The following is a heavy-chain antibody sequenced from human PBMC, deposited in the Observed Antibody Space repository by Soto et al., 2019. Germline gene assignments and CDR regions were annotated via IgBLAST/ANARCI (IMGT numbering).Heavy chain of an antibody. CDR1: GGSFSGYY. CDR2: INHSGST. D-gene: IGHD3-3*01. V-gene: IGHV4-34*01. Sequence: QVQLQQWGAGLLKPSETLSLTCAVYGGSFSGYYWSWIRQPPGKGLEWIGEINHSGSTNYNPSLKSRVTISVDTSKTQFSLKLSSVTAADTAVYYCARGWYDVWTHYYYGMDVWGQGTTVTVSS. J-gene: IGHJ6*02. CDR3: ARGWYDVWTHYYYGMDV.